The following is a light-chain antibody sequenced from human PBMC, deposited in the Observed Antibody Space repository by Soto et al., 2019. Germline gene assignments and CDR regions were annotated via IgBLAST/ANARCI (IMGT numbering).Light chain of an antibody. Sequence: EIVLIQSPATLSLSPGERATLSCRASQSVGSYLAWYQHKPGQAPRLLISDSSTRATGIPARFSGSGSGTEFTLTISRLEPEDFAVYYCQQYGSSPFGQGTKVDIK. V-gene: IGKV3-20*01. CDR1: QSVGSY. J-gene: IGKJ1*01. CDR2: DSS. CDR3: QQYGSSP.